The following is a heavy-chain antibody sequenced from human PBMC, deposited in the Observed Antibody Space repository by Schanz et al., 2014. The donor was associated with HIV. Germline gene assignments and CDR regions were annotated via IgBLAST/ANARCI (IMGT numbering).Heavy chain of an antibody. CDR3: AKVRAGGQVGNFDY. CDR1: GFTFSNYG. V-gene: IGHV3-33*06. J-gene: IGHJ4*02. Sequence: QVHLVESGGGVVQPGRSLRLSCAASGFTFSNYGMHWVRQAPGKGLEWVAVIWYDGSKKYYADSVEGRFTISRDNSKNTLYLQMNSLRAEDTAEYYCAKVRAGGQVGNFDYWGQGTLVTVSS. D-gene: IGHD3-10*01. CDR2: IWYDGSKK.